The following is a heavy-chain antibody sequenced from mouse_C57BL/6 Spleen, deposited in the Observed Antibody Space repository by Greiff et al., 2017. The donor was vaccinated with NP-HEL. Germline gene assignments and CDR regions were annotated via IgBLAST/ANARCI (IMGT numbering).Heavy chain of an antibody. V-gene: IGHV1-69*01. CDR2: IDPSDSYT. CDR1: GYTFTSYW. CDR3: AIGALSYAMDY. D-gene: IGHD3-1*01. J-gene: IGHJ4*01. Sequence: VQLQQPGAELVMPGASVKLSCKASGYTFTSYWMHWVKQRPGQGLEWIGEIDPSDSYTNYNQKFKGKSTLTVDKSSSTAYMQHSSLTSEDSAVYYCAIGALSYAMDYWGQGTSVTVSS.